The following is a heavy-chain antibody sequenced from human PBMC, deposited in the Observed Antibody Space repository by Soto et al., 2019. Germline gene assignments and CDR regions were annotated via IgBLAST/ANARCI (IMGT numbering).Heavy chain of an antibody. V-gene: IGHV4-39*01. J-gene: IGHJ6*03. CDR1: GGSISSSSYY. CDR3: ARISVASRYMAV. CDR2: FCYSGST. Sequence: QLQLEESGPGLVKPSETPSLTCTVSGGSISSSSYYWLWIRQSPGKGLEWIGRFCYSGSTYYRPSLMRRGTISGDTSKKQISRRMSSVTATDTAVYYCARISVASRYMAVWGKGATVTVSS. D-gene: IGHD5-12*01.